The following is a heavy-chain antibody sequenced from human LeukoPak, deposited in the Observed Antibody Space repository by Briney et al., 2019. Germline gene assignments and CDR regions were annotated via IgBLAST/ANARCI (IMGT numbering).Heavy chain of an antibody. V-gene: IGHV4-38-2*01. J-gene: IGHJ4*02. CDR3: AREYNTGLSNDY. Sequence: SETLSLTCVVSGYSMGSGYYWGWIWQPPGKGLEWIGNVYPSAGTYYNPSLKSRATISVDTSKNQFSLKLSSVTAADTAVYYCAREYNTGLSNDYWGQGTLVTVSS. CDR2: VYPSAGT. D-gene: IGHD6-6*01. CDR1: GYSMGSGYY.